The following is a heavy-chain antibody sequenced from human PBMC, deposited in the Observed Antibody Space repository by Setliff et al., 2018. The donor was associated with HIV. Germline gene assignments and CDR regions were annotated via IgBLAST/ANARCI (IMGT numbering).Heavy chain of an antibody. V-gene: IGHV4-31*01. D-gene: IGHD2-21*02. Sequence: SETLSLTCPVSGDSITSGNFFWSWIRPSPGKGLEWIGYIYFSGSATHNPTLKSPVSISVDTSKNQFYLTITSGTAADTAVYYCARGRVFCDGDSCYHFDYWGRGILVTVSS. J-gene: IGHJ4*02. CDR1: GDSITSGNFF. CDR3: ARGRVFCDGDSCYHFDY. CDR2: IYFSGSA.